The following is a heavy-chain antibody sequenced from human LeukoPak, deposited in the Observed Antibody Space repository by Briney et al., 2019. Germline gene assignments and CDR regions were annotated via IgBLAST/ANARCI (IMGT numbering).Heavy chain of an antibody. CDR1: GGSISRCNYY. CDR3: ARRPPALGAFDI. V-gene: IGHV4-39*01. Sequence: PSETLSLTCTVSGGSISRCNYYWGWIRQPPGKGLEWIGSIYYSDSGKMYYNPSLKSRVTISADTSKNQFSLKVSSVTAADTAVYYCARRPPALGAFDIWGQGTMVSVSS. CDR2: IYYSDSGKM. J-gene: IGHJ3*02.